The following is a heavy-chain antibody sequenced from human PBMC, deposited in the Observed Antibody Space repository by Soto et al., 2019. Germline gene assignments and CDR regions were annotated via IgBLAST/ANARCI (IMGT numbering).Heavy chain of an antibody. Sequence: EVQLVQSGAEVKKPGESLRISCKGSGYSFTSYWISWVRQMPGKGLEWMGRIDPSDAYTNYSPSFQGHVTISADKSISTAYLQWSSLKASDTAMYYCARLDPQGYCSSTSCSQFDYWGQGTLVTVSS. CDR2: IDPSDAYT. V-gene: IGHV5-10-1*03. CDR1: GYSFTSYW. J-gene: IGHJ4*02. D-gene: IGHD2-2*01. CDR3: ARLDPQGYCSSTSCSQFDY.